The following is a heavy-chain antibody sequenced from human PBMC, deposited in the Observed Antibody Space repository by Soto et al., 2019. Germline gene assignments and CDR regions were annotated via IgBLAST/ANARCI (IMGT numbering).Heavy chain of an antibody. D-gene: IGHD3-22*01. CDR2: IYYSGST. CDR1: GGSLSSGAYY. V-gene: IGHV4-61*08. CDR3: ARAFSGPHHDSSAYRFDY. J-gene: IGHJ4*02. Sequence: SETLSLTCTVSGGSLSSGAYYWSWIRQPPGKGLEWIGYIYYSGSTNYNPSLKSRVTISVDTSKNQFSLKLSSVTAADTAVYYCARAFSGPHHDSSAYRFDYWGQGTLVTVSS.